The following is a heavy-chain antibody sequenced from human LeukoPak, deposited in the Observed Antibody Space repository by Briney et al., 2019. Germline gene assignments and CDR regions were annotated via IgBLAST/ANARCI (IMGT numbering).Heavy chain of an antibody. V-gene: IGHV3-NL1*01. CDR2: IYSGGST. D-gene: IGHD6-13*01. CDR1: GFTFSSYG. J-gene: IGHJ4*02. Sequence: GGSLRLSCAASGFTFSSYGMHWVRQAPGKGLEWVSVIYSGGSTYYADSVKGRFTISRDNSKNTLYLQMNSLRVEDTAVYYCARDGFSSSWGLAYWGQGTLVTVSS. CDR3: ARDGFSSSWGLAY.